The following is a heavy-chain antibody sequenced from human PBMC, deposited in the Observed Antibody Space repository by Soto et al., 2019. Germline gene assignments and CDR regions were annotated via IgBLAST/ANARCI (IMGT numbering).Heavy chain of an antibody. CDR3: ARVFGFGGMDV. V-gene: IGHV4-31*03. J-gene: IGHJ6*02. CDR1: GGSISSGXXX. CDR2: IYYSGST. D-gene: IGHD3-10*01. Sequence: QVQLQESGPGLVKPSQTLSLTCTVSGGSISSGXXXXXXXXXXXXKGLEWIGYIYYSGSTYYNPSLKSRVTISVDTSKNQFSLKLSSVTAADTAVYYCARVFGFGGMDVWGQGTTVTVSS.